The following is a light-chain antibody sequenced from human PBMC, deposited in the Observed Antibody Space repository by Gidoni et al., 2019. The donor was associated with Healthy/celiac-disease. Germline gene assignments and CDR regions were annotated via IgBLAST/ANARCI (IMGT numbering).Light chain of an antibody. CDR2: AAS. Sequence: AIRMTQSPSSFSASTGDRVTITCRASQGISSYLAWYQQKPGNAPKLLLYAASTLQSGVPSRFSGSGSGTDFTLTISCLQSEDFATYYCQQYYSYPYTFGQGTKLEIK. CDR1: QGISSY. V-gene: IGKV1-8*01. CDR3: QQYYSYPYT. J-gene: IGKJ2*01.